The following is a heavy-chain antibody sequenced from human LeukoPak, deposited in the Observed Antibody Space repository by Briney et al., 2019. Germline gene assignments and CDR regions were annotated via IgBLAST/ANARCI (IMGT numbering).Heavy chain of an antibody. Sequence: SETLSLTCGVSGGSISNTNWWTWVRQPPGKGLEWLGEVNLQGSTNYNPSLKSRVAISVDKSESHISLNLTSVTAADTAVYYCARETRLHSGSYSNDAFDIWGQGTMVTVSS. CDR3: ARETRLHSGSYSNDAFDI. J-gene: IGHJ3*02. CDR1: GGSISNTNW. D-gene: IGHD1-26*01. CDR2: VNLQGST. V-gene: IGHV4-4*02.